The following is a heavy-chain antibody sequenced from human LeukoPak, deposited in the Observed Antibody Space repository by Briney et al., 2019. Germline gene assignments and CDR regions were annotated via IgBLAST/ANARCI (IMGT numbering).Heavy chain of an antibody. CDR2: IRSKANNYAT. CDR1: AFTFSGSA. Sequence: GGSLRLSCAASAFTFSGSAIHWVRQASGRGLEWVGRIRSKANNYATAYAASVEGRFTISRDDSKSTAYLQMNSLKTEDTAVYYCTRLTGADVFDIWGQGTMVTVSS. V-gene: IGHV3-73*01. D-gene: IGHD3-10*01. J-gene: IGHJ3*02. CDR3: TRLTGADVFDI.